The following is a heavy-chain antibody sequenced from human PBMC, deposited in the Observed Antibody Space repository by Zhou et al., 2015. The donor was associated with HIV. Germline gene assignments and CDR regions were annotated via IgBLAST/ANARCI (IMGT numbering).Heavy chain of an antibody. Sequence: QVQLVQSGAEVSKPGSSVKVSCKSSGGTFNTYELSWVRQAPGQGLEWMGGIIPTFGGADYAQKLHGRVTITADESTRTAYMELSSLRSDDTAVYYCARGKLLWFGGSGHYVMDVWGQGTTVTVSS. CDR1: GGTFNTYE. CDR3: ARGKLLWFGGSGHYVMDV. J-gene: IGHJ6*01. CDR2: IIPTFGGA. V-gene: IGHV1-69*01. D-gene: IGHD3-10*01.